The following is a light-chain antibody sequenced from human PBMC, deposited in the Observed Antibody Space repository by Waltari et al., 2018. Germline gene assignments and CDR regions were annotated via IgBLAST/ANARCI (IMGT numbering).Light chain of an antibody. Sequence: SYELTQPPSVSVSPGPPATITCSGDKLGEKYACWYQQKPGQSPLLVIYQDSHRPSGIPERFSGSNSGNTATLTIGGTQAMDEADYYCQAWDSSTAIFGGGTKLTVL. V-gene: IGLV3-1*01. CDR3: QAWDSSTAI. CDR1: KLGEKY. CDR2: QDS. J-gene: IGLJ2*01.